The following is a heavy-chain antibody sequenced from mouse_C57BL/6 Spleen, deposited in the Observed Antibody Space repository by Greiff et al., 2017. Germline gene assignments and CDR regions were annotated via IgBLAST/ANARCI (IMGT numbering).Heavy chain of an antibody. V-gene: IGHV2-5*01. CDR1: GFSLTSYG. CDR3: AKKGSYGRNDAMDY. D-gene: IGHD2-1*01. J-gene: IGHJ4*01. Sequence: QVQLQQSGPGLVQPSQSLSITCTVSGFSLTSYGVHWVRQSPGKGLEWLGVIWRGGSTDYNAAFMSRLSITKDNSKSQVFFKMNSLQADDTAIYYCAKKGSYGRNDAMDYWGQGTSVTVSS. CDR2: IWRGGST.